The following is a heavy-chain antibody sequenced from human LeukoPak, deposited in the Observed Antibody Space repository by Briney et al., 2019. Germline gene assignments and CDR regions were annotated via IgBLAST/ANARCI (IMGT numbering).Heavy chain of an antibody. J-gene: IGHJ4*02. CDR1: GFTFSIYT. CDR2: VTGNGGTT. CDR3: TRDASMVQFDY. V-gene: IGHV3-64*02. Sequence: GGSLRLSCAASGFTFSIYTMHWVRQAPGKGLEYVSAVTGNGGTTYYADSVKGRFTISRDNSKNTLFLHMGSLRPEDMAVYYCTRDASMVQFDYWSQGTPVTVSS. D-gene: IGHD1-1*01.